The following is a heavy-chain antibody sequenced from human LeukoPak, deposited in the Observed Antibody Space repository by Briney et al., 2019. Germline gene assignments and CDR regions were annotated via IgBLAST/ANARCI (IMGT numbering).Heavy chain of an antibody. CDR2: ISYDGSNK. J-gene: IGHJ6*02. CDR3: AKGVATITSSGGYYGMDV. D-gene: IGHD5-12*01. V-gene: IGHV3-30*18. Sequence: PGRSLRLSCAASGFTFSSYGMHWVRQAPGKGLEWVAVISYDGSNKYYADSVKGRVTISRDNSKNTLYLQMNSLRAEDTAVYYCAKGVATITSSGGYYGMDVWGQGTTVTVSS. CDR1: GFTFSSYG.